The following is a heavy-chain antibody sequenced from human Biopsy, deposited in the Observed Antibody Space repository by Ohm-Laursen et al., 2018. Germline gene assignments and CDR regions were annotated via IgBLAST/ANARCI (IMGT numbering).Heavy chain of an antibody. D-gene: IGHD3-9*01. V-gene: IGHV1-69*06. CDR2: NIPILGTG. CDR3: ATKLTGYFHH. CDR1: GGSFKNYA. J-gene: IGHJ1*01. Sequence: SVKVSCKASGGSFKNYAVNWVRQAPGQGLEWLGGNIPILGTGNYAQKFQDRVTVAADTSTSTATIELRSLRSDDTAVYYCATKLTGYFHHWGQGTLVIVSS.